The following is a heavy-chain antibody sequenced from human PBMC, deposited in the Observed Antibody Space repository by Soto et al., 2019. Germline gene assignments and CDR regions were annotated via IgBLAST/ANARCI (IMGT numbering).Heavy chain of an antibody. CDR2: IIGIFGAA. CDR1: GGTVHNSA. V-gene: IGHV1-69*01. Sequence: QVQLVQSGAEVKKPGSSVKVSCKASGGTVHNSAISWVRQAPGQGLEWMGGIIGIFGAAIYAQKFQGRVTITADASTNTAFLDINSLRAEDTAVDYCGRGGSWEKVHSWGPGTLVTVSS. D-gene: IGHD1-26*01. J-gene: IGHJ4*02. CDR3: GRGGSWEKVHS.